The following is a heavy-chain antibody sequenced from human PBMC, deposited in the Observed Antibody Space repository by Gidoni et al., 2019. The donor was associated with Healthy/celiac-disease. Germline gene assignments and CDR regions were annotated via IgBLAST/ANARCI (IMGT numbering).Heavy chain of an antibody. D-gene: IGHD6-13*01. CDR1: GFHFSSYA. CDR2: ISYDGSNK. J-gene: IGHJ6*02. V-gene: IGHV3-30-3*01. CDR3: AREVKYSSSWLTYSYYYGMDV. Sequence: QVQLVESGGGVVQPGRSLRLSCAASGFHFSSYAMHWVRQAPGKGLEWVAVISYDGSNKYYADSVKGRFTISRDNSKNTLYLQMNSLRAEDTAVYYCAREVKYSSSWLTYSYYYGMDVWGQGTTVTVSS.